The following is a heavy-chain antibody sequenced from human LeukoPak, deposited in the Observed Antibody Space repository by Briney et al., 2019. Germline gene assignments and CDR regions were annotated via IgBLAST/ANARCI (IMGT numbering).Heavy chain of an antibody. CDR2: INPNSGGT. D-gene: IGHD3-3*01. J-gene: IGHJ3*02. Sequence: ASVKVSCKASGYTFTGYYMHWVRQAPGQGLEWMGWINPNSGGTNYAQKFQGRVTMTRDRSISTAYMGVSRMRSDDTAVYYCARGGRFLEWDDAFDIWGQGTMVTVSS. CDR1: GYTFTGYY. CDR3: ARGGRFLEWDDAFDI. V-gene: IGHV1-2*02.